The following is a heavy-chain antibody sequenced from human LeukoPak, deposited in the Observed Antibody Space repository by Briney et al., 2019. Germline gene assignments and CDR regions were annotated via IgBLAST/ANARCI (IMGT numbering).Heavy chain of an antibody. J-gene: IGHJ4*02. CDR1: GGTVSSGSHN. D-gene: IGHD1-1*01. Sequence: PSETLSLTCTVSGGTVSSGSHNWSWIRQPPGKGLEWIGYICYTGSTNYNPSGTNYSPSLQSRVTISVATSKIQFSLKLSSVTAADTALYYCAVRRRYYFNFWGQGTLVTVSS. CDR2: ICYTGST. CDR3: AVRRRYYFNF. V-gene: IGHV4-61*01.